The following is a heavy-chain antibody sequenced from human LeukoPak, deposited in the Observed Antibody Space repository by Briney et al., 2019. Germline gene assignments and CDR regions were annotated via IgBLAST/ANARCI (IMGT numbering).Heavy chain of an antibody. CDR3: ANPSPTLTTSSVLDS. D-gene: IGHD3/OR15-3a*01. V-gene: IGHV3-30*18. Sequence: GGSVRLSCAASGFTFSNYAIHWVRQAPGRGLEWVAAISYDGNSQHYGAPVKGRFTISRDNSKNTVYLHINTLRTDDAAIYYCANPSPTLTTSSVLDSWGQGTLVTVSS. CDR1: GFTFSNYA. J-gene: IGHJ4*02. CDR2: ISYDGNSQ.